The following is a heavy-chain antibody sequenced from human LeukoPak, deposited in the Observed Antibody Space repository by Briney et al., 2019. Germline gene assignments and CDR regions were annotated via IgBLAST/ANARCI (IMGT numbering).Heavy chain of an antibody. CDR3: ARGPSLKSGSYSLGY. V-gene: IGHV3-53*01. Sequence: GRSLRLSCAASGFTVSSNYRSWVRQAPGKGLEWVSVIYSGGSTYYADSVKGRFTISRDNSKSTLYLQMNSLRAEDTAVYYCARGPSLKSGSYSLGYWGQGTLVTVSS. CDR1: GFTVSSNY. J-gene: IGHJ4*02. CDR2: IYSGGST. D-gene: IGHD1-26*01.